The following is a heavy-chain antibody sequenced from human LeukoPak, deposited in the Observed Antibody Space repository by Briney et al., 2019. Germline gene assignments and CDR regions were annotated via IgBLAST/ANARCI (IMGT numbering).Heavy chain of an antibody. D-gene: IGHD3-10*01. CDR1: RLTLSPAW. CDR2: IKEDGSEK. CDR3: ARGSYSPNWFDP. Sequence: GGSLRLSCAASRLTLSPAWMSWVGQAPGKGLEWVANIKEDGSEKYYVDSVKGRFTIFRDNAKNSLYLQMNSLGADDTAVYHCARGSYSPNWFDPWGQGTLVTVSS. J-gene: IGHJ5*02. V-gene: IGHV3-7*04.